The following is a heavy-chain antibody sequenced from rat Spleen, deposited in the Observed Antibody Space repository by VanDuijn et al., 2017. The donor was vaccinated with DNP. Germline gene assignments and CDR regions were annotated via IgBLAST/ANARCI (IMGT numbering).Heavy chain of an antibody. CDR3: ARLGWHGWFAY. V-gene: IGHV4-2*01. CDR2: INKDSSTM. D-gene: IGHD1-11*01. Sequence: EVQLVESGGGLVQPGRSLTLSCAASGFTFSDYYMAWVRQAPGKGLEWIGEINKDSSTMNYTPSLKYKFTISRDNAQNTLYLQMSKLGSEDTAIYYCARLGWHGWFAYWGQGTLVTVSS. J-gene: IGHJ3*01. CDR1: GFTFSDYY.